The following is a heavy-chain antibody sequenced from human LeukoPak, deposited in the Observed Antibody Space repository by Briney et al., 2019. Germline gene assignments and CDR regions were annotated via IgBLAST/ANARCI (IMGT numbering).Heavy chain of an antibody. Sequence: GGSLRLSCVASGFTFRSYDMHWVRQAPGKGLEWVAFILFDGRNKYYSDSVKGRFTISRDNSKNTLYLQMDSLRAEDTAVYYCAKDRVFELWFEEASPYYFDYWGQGTLVTVSS. D-gene: IGHD3-10*01. CDR2: ILFDGRNK. CDR3: AKDRVFELWFEEASPYYFDY. J-gene: IGHJ4*02. CDR1: GFTFRSYD. V-gene: IGHV3-30*02.